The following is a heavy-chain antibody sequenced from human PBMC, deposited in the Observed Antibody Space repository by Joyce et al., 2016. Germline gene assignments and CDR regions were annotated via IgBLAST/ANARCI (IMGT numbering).Heavy chain of an antibody. V-gene: IGHV3-23*01. CDR2: IISRDGST. CDR3: AKNVGGGALAS. D-gene: IGHD3-16*01. Sequence: EEQLLESGGNLVQPGGSLRLSCAASGFTFSSYAMTWVRQAPGKGLEWVSVIISRDGSTYYADSVKGRFTISRDNSKNTLYLQMNSLRADDTAVYYCAKNVGGGALASWGQGTLVTVSS. CDR1: GFTFSSYA. J-gene: IGHJ4*02.